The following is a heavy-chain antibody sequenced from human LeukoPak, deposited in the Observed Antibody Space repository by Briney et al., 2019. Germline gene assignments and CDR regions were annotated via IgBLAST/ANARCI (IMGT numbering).Heavy chain of an antibody. V-gene: IGHV3-30*18. CDR3: AKTLNPYGSRGLTGNY. J-gene: IGHJ4*02. D-gene: IGHD3-10*01. CDR2: ISYNGSNK. CDR1: GFTFSSYG. Sequence: GRSLRLSCAASGFTFSSYGMHWVRQAPGKGLEWVAVISYNGSNKYYADSVKGRFTISRDNSKNTLYLQMNSLRAEDTAVYYCAKTLNPYGSRGLTGNYWGQGTLVTVSS.